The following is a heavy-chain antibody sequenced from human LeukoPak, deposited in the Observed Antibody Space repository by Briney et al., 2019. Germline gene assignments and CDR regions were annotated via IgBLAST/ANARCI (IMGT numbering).Heavy chain of an antibody. J-gene: IGHJ4*02. CDR2: IKSKSERGTT. D-gene: IGHD2-2*02. CDR3: TSNLYCSTSSCYTLDN. V-gene: IGHV3-15*01. Sequence: PGRSLRLSCAASGFTFSNGWMSWVRQAPGKGLEWVGRIKSKSERGTTDYAAPVKGRFTISRDGSTNTVYLHMNSLKTEDTAVYFCTSNLYCSTSSCYTLDNWGQGTQVAVSP. CDR1: GFTFSNGW.